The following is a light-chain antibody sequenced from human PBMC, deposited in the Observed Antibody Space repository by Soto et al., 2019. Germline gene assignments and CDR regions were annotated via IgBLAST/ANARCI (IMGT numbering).Light chain of an antibody. Sequence: SYELTQPLSVSVALGQTARITCGGNNIGSKNVHWYQLNPGQAPVLVIYRDTNRPSGIPERFSGSNSGNTATLAISRAQAGDDADYYCQVWDSSPVVFGGGTKLTVL. V-gene: IGLV3-9*01. CDR2: RDT. J-gene: IGLJ2*01. CDR1: NIGSKN. CDR3: QVWDSSPVV.